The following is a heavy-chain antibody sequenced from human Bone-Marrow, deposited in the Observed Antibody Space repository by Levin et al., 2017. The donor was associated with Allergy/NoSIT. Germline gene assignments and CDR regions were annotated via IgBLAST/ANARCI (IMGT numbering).Heavy chain of an antibody. CDR2: VRTERDGGTT. Sequence: GGSLRLSCVASGFSFRNAWMSGVRQAPGKGLEWVGRVRTERDGGTTDYAAPVKGRFTISRDDSRNTLYLQMDSLKTEDTAVYYCARRDDFGYDVGQNYYYNDLDVWGQGTTVTVSS. V-gene: IGHV3-15*01. J-gene: IGHJ6*02. D-gene: IGHD1-26*01. CDR3: ARRDDFGYDVGQNYYYNDLDV. CDR1: GFSFRNAW.